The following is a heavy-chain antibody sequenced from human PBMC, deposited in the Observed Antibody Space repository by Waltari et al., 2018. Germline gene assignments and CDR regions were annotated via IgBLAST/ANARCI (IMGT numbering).Heavy chain of an antibody. Sequence: QVQLQESGPGLVKPSETLSLPCTVSGGSISSHYWSWIRQPPGKGLEWIGYIYYSGSTNYNPSLKSRVTISVDTSKNQFSLKLSSVTAADTAVYYCAGAGSSAFDIWGQGTMVTVSS. J-gene: IGHJ3*02. CDR3: AGAGSSAFDI. CDR1: GGSISSHY. D-gene: IGHD3-10*01. V-gene: IGHV4-59*11. CDR2: IYYSGST.